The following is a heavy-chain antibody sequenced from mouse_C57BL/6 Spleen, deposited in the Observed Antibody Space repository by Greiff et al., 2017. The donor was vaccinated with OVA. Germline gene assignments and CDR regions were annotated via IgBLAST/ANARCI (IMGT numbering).Heavy chain of an antibody. Sequence: QVQLQQSGAELVRPGPSVKVSCKASGYAFTNYLIEWVKQRPGQGLEWIGVINPGSGGTNYNEKFKGKATLTADKSSSTAYMQLSSLTSEDSAVYFCARYYYGSSLWGQGTSVTVSS. D-gene: IGHD1-1*01. V-gene: IGHV1-54*01. CDR3: ARYYYGSSL. CDR2: INPGSGGT. J-gene: IGHJ4*01. CDR1: GYAFTNYL.